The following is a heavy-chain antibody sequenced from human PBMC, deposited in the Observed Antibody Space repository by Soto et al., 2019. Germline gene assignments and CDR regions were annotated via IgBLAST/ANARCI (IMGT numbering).Heavy chain of an antibody. CDR2: IYYSGST. CDR1: GGSISSYY. Sequence: SETLSLTCTVSGGSISSYYWSWIRQPPGKGLEWIGYIYYSGSTNYNPSLKSRVTISVDTSKNQFSLKLSSVTAADTAVYYCARVTRPAAMGLDWFDPWGQGTLVTVSS. D-gene: IGHD2-2*01. J-gene: IGHJ5*02. CDR3: ARVTRPAAMGLDWFDP. V-gene: IGHV4-59*01.